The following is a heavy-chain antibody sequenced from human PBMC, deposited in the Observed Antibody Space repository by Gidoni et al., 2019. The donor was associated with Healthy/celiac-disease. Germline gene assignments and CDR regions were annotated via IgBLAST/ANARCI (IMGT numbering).Heavy chain of an antibody. J-gene: IGHJ4*02. CDR1: GFTFSNAW. CDR2: IKSKTDGGTT. CDR3: TTDEQWLVPNSY. V-gene: IGHV3-15*01. Sequence: EVQLVESGGGLVKPGGSLRLSCAASGFTFSNAWMSWVRQATGKGLEWVGRIKSKTDGGTTDYAAPVKGRFTISRDDSKNTLYLQMNSLKTEDTAVYYCTTDEQWLVPNSYWGQGTLVTVSS. D-gene: IGHD6-19*01.